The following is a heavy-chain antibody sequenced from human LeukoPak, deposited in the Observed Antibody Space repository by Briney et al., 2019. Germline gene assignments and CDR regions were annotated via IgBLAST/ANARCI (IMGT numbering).Heavy chain of an antibody. V-gene: IGHV1-46*01. CDR1: GYTFTGYY. J-gene: IGHJ4*02. CDR3: ARGGIYCSSTSCLPNTFDY. CDR2: INPSGGST. D-gene: IGHD2-2*01. Sequence: ASGKVSCKASGYTFTGYYMHWVRQAPGQGLEWMGIINPSGGSTSYAQKFQGRVTMTRDMSTSTVYMELSSLRSEDTAVYYCARGGIYCSSTSCLPNTFDYWGQGTLVTVSS.